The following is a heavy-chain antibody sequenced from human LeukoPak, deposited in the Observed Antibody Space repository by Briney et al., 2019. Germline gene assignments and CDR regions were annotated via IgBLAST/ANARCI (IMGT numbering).Heavy chain of an antibody. D-gene: IGHD6-19*01. CDR2: ISSNGGST. J-gene: IGHJ4*02. V-gene: IGHV3-64*01. CDR1: GFTFSSHA. Sequence: GGSLRLSCAASGFTFSSHAMHWVRQAPGKGLEYVSAISSNGGSTYYANSVKGRFTISRDNSKNTLYLQMGSLRAEDMAVYYCARARAVAGTFGGYYFDYWGQGTLVTVSS. CDR3: ARARAVAGTFGGYYFDY.